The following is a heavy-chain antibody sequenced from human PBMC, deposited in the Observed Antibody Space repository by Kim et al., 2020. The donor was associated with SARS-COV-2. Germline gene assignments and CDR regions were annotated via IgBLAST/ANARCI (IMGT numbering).Heavy chain of an antibody. J-gene: IGHJ5*02. CDR1: GGTFSSYA. CDR3: ARDKRWSSSWYLGLGWFDP. D-gene: IGHD6-13*01. CDR2: IIPIFGTA. Sequence: SVKVSCKASGGTFSSYAISWVRQAPGQGLEWMGGIIPIFGTANYAQKFQGRVTITADESTSTAYMELSSLRSEDTAVYYCARDKRWSSSWYLGLGWFDPWGQGTLVTVSS. V-gene: IGHV1-69*13.